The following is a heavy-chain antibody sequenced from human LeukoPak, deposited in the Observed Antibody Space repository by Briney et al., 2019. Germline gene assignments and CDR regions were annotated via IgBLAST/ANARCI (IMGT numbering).Heavy chain of an antibody. CDR2: ISGTAFST. V-gene: IGHV3-23*01. J-gene: IGHJ4*02. CDR1: GFTFSSYG. Sequence: GGSLRLSCAASGFTFSSYGMSWVRQAPGKGLEWVSIISGTAFSTYYADSVRDRFTISRDNSKNTLYLQMNSLRAEDTAVYYCAKDTGSGYDYFSYYFDYWGQGTLVTVSS. CDR3: AKDTGSGYDYFSYYFDY. D-gene: IGHD5-12*01.